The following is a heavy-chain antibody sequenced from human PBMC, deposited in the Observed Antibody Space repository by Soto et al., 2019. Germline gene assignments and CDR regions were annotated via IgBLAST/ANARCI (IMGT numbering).Heavy chain of an antibody. V-gene: IGHV1-8*01. Sequence: ASVKVSCKASGYTFTSYDINWVRQATGQGLEWMGWMNPNSGNTGYAQKFQGRVTMTRNTSISTAYMELSSLRSEDTAVYYCASLRPLFCSSTSCMDVWGKATTVTVSS. J-gene: IGHJ6*04. D-gene: IGHD2-2*01. CDR2: MNPNSGNT. CDR1: GYTFTSYD. CDR3: ASLRPLFCSSTSCMDV.